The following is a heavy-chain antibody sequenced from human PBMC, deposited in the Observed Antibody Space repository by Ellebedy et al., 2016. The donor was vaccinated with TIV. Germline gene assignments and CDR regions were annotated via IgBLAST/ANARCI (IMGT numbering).Heavy chain of an antibody. D-gene: IGHD4-17*01. CDR3: ARDPRNNGDYGYFFDY. V-gene: IGHV3-74*01. CDR1: GFPFTAYW. J-gene: IGHJ4*02. CDR2: INPDGSRR. Sequence: GGSLRLSCAASGFPFTAYWLHLVRQAPGKGLVWVSRINPDGSRRDYADSVKGRFTISRYTSKNTLYLQMNTLRAEDTAVYYCARDPRNNGDYGYFFDYWGQGTLFTVSS.